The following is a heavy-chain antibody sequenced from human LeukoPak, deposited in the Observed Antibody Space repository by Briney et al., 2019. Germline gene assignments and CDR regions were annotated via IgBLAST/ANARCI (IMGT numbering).Heavy chain of an antibody. J-gene: IGHJ4*02. V-gene: IGHV5-51*01. CDR1: GYSFSSYW. Sequence: GESLKISCQGSGYSFSSYWIGWARQMPGKGLEWMGIIYPGDSDVKYSPSFQGQVTFSADKSNSTAYLQWSSLKASDTAVYFCARQSSRRNNDYWGQGTLVTVSS. D-gene: IGHD1-14*01. CDR2: IYPGDSDV. CDR3: ARQSSRRNNDY.